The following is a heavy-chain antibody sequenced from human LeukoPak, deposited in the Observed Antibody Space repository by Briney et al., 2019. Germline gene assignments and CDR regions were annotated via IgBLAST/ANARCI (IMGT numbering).Heavy chain of an antibody. Sequence: PGASLRLSCAASGFTFSSYAMSWVRQAPGKGLEWVSAISGSGGSTYYADSVKGRFTISRDNSKNTLYLQMNSLRAEDTAVYYCAKDPYSGPRYYFDYWGQGTLVTVSS. CDR3: AKDPYSGPRYYFDY. CDR1: GFTFSSYA. CDR2: ISGSGGST. J-gene: IGHJ4*02. D-gene: IGHD5-12*01. V-gene: IGHV3-23*01.